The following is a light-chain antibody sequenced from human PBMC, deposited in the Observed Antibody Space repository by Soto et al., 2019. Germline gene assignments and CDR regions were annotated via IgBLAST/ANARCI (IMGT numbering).Light chain of an antibody. Sequence: EIVLTQSPATLSLSPGERATLSCRASQSVSSYLAWYQQKPGQAPRLLIYDASNRATGIPARFSGSGSRTDFTLTISSLEPDDFAVYYCQQRSNWPLYTFGQGTKLEIK. J-gene: IGKJ2*01. CDR1: QSVSSY. V-gene: IGKV3-11*01. CDR2: DAS. CDR3: QQRSNWPLYT.